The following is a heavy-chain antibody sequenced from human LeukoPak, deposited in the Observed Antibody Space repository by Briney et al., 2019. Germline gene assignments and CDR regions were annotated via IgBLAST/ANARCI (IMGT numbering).Heavy chain of an antibody. D-gene: IGHD4-11*01. Sequence: ASVKVSCKASGYTFINYGFSWVRQAPGQGPEWMGWISAYNGDTKYAPNFQGRVIMTTDTATSTGYMELRSLKSDDTAVYYCARDLSWHSNYEGEIDYWGQGTLVTVSS. J-gene: IGHJ4*02. V-gene: IGHV1-18*01. CDR3: ARDLSWHSNYEGEIDY. CDR2: ISAYNGDT. CDR1: GYTFINYG.